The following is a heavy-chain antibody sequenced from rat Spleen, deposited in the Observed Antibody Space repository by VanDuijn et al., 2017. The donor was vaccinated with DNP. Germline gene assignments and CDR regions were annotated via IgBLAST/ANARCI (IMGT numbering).Heavy chain of an antibody. CDR2: ISYDGSDT. Sequence: EVQLVESGGGLVQPGRSLKLSCAVSGLTFSDHNMAWVRQAPKKSLEWVAIISYDGSDTYYRNSVKGRFTISRDNAKSTLYLRMDSLRSEDTATYYCAGRPPPTRGPFDYWGQGVMVTVSS. CDR3: AGRPPPTRGPFDY. D-gene: IGHD1-4*01. J-gene: IGHJ2*01. CDR1: GLTFSDHN. V-gene: IGHV5-7*01.